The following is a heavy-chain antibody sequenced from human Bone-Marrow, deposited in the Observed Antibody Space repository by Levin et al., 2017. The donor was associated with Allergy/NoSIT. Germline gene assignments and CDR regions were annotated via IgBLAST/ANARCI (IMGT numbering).Heavy chain of an antibody. D-gene: IGHD5-18*01. V-gene: IGHV5-51*01. CDR1: GYDFSTYW. Sequence: GESLKISCEGSGYDFSTYWIAWVRQMPGKGLEWMGIIYPGHSDTRYSPSFQGQVTISVDKSISTAYLQWNSLKASHTAMYYCARGFSYDWHFDLWGRGTLVTVSS. CDR2: IYPGHSDT. J-gene: IGHJ2*01. CDR3: ARGFSYDWHFDL.